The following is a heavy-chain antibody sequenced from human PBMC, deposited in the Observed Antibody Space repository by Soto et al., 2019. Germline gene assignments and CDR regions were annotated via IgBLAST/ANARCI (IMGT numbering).Heavy chain of an antibody. V-gene: IGHV3-23*01. D-gene: IGHD3-22*01. J-gene: IGHJ4*02. CDR1: GFTFSSYA. CDR2: ISGSGGST. CDR3: AKTPLNYYDSSGYYYDY. Sequence: EVQLLESGGGLVQPGGSLRLSCAASGFTFSSYAMSWVRQAPGKGLEWVSAISGSGGSTYYADSVKGRFTISRDNSKNTLYLQMNSLRAEDTAVYYCAKTPLNYYDSSGYYYDYWGQGTLVTVSS.